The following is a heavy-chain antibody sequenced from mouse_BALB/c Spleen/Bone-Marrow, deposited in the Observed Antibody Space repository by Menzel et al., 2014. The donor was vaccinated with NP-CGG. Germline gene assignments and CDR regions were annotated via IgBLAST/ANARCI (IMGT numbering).Heavy chain of an antibody. Sequence: EVKLVESGAELVKPGASVKLSCTASGFNIKDTYMHWVKQRPEQGLEWIGRIDPANGNTKYDPKFQGKATITADTSSNTAYLQLSSLTSEDTAVYYCARRAARATGFAYRGQGTLVTVSA. CDR1: GFNIKDTY. CDR2: IDPANGNT. CDR3: ARRAARATGFAY. D-gene: IGHD3-1*01. V-gene: IGHV14-3*02. J-gene: IGHJ3*01.